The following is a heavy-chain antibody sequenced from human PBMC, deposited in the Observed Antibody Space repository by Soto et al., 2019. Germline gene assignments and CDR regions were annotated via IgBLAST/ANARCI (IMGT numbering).Heavy chain of an antibody. J-gene: IGHJ5*02. D-gene: IGHD3-3*01. V-gene: IGHV4-39*02. CDR1: GDSISSSSYY. CDR3: AREVGFGWFDP. CDR2: IYYRGST. Sequence: QLQLQESGPGQVKPSETLSLTCTVSGDSISSSSYYWGWIRQSPGKGLVWIGSIYYRGSTHYNPSLKSRVATSIDTSANQFSLNLTSVTAADTAVYYCAREVGFGWFDPWGQGTLVTVSS.